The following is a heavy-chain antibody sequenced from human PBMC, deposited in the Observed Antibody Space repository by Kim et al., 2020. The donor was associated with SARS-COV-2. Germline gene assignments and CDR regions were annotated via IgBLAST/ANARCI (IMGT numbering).Heavy chain of an antibody. CDR3: ASSLGYCTGGVCCSRGQWDCATAEREGGSWFDP. Sequence: SVKVSCKASGGTFSSYAISWVRQAPGQGLEWMGGIIPIFGTANYAQKFQGRVTITADESTSTAYMELSSLRSEDTAVYYCASSLGYCTGGVCCSRGQWDCATAEREGGSWFDPWGQGTLVTVSS. V-gene: IGHV1-69*13. CDR2: IIPIFGTA. J-gene: IGHJ5*02. D-gene: IGHD2-8*02. CDR1: GGTFSSYA.